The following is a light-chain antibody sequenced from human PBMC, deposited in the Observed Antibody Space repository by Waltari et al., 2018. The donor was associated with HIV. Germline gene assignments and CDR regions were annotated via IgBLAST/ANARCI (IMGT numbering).Light chain of an antibody. CDR1: HSVSDY. Sequence: EIVLTQSPATLSLSPGERATLSCRASHSVSDYLAWYQQKPGQPPRLLIYDASNRAACIPARFSGSGSGTDFTLTISSLEPEDFAVYYCQQRTSWSPNTFGQGTKLEIK. CDR3: QQRTSWSPNT. J-gene: IGKJ2*01. CDR2: DAS. V-gene: IGKV3-11*01.